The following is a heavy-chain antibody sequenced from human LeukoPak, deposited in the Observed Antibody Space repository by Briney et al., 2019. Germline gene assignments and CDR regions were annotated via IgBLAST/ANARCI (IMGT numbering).Heavy chain of an antibody. CDR2: ISSSGSYI. Sequence: GGSLRLSCTASGFSLSSYSMSWVRQAPGKGLEWVAYISSSGSYIYHADSVKGRFTISRDNSKNSLYLQMNSLRAEDMAVYYCAREITTVKYYHMDVWGKGTTVTVSS. CDR3: AREITTVKYYHMDV. CDR1: GFSLSSYS. V-gene: IGHV3-21*06. D-gene: IGHD4-17*01. J-gene: IGHJ6*03.